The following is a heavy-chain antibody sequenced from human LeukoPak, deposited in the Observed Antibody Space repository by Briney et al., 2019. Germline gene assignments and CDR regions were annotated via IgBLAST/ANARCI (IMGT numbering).Heavy chain of an antibody. V-gene: IGHV3-48*02. CDR3: ARGQPPSYYDMDV. CDR2: ISSSSSVI. CDR1: GFSFSSNP. D-gene: IGHD6-13*01. Sequence: GGSLRLSCAASGFSFSSNPMSWVRQAPGKGLEWVSYISSSSSVIQYADSVKGRFAISRDNAKNSLYLQMNSLRDEDTAVYYCARGQPPSYYDMDVWGQGTTVTVSS. J-gene: IGHJ6*02.